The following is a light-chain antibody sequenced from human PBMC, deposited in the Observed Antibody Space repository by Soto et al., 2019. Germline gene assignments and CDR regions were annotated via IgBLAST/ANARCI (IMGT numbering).Light chain of an antibody. CDR3: HQFGYSPRT. J-gene: IGKJ1*01. CDR1: ERVSSSY. Sequence: IVLTQSPATMSLSPGERATLSCGASERVSSSYVAWYQMKAGLAPGLLIHDASTRASGIPDRFSGSGSGTDFTLAIRRLEPEDFAVYYCHQFGYSPRTFGQGTKVDIK. V-gene: IGKV3D-20*01. CDR2: DAS.